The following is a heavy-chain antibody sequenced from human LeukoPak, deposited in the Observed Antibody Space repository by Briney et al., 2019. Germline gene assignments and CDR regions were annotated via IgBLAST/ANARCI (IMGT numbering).Heavy chain of an antibody. CDR3: AREGEAVGFY. Sequence: SEPLSLTCAVSGYSIRSGYYWGWIRHPPGKGLQWIGSIYHSGSTFYNLSLKSRVTRSVDTSKNQFSLNLSSVNDADTAVYYCAREGEAVGFYRGQGILVIVSS. J-gene: IGHJ4*02. D-gene: IGHD6-19*01. V-gene: IGHV4-38-2*02. CDR1: GYSIRSGYY. CDR2: IYHSGST.